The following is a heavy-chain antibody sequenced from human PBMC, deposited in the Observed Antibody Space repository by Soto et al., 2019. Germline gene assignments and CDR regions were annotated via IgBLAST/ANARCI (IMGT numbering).Heavy chain of an antibody. D-gene: IGHD3-16*02. CDR1: GGTFSSYA. J-gene: IGHJ4*02. Sequence: QVQLVQSGAEVKKPGSSVKVSCKASGGTFSSYAISWVRQAPGQGLEWMGGIIPIFGTANYAQKFQGRVTITADESTSTAYVELSSLRSEDTAVYYCASLEVLDSYYDYVWGSYRGGRRGDYWGQGTLVTVSS. CDR2: IIPIFGTA. V-gene: IGHV1-69*01. CDR3: ASLEVLDSYYDYVWGSYRGGRRGDY.